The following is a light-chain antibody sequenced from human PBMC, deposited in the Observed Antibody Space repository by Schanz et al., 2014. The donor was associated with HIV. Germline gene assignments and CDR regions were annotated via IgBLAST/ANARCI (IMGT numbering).Light chain of an antibody. Sequence: QSALTQPASVSGSPGQSITISCTGANSDVGSYNLVSWYQQHPGKAPKLMIFEVSKRPSGISDRFSGSKSGNTASLTISGLQSDDEADYFCCSFAGSNPLLFGGGTKLTVL. CDR3: CSFAGSNPLL. CDR2: EVS. V-gene: IGLV2-23*02. J-gene: IGLJ2*01. CDR1: NSDVGSYNL.